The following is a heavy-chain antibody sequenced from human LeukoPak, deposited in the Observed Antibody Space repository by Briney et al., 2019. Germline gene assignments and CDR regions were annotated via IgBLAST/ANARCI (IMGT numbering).Heavy chain of an antibody. J-gene: IGHJ4*02. V-gene: IGHV4-34*01. Sequence: SETLSLTCAVYGGSFSGYYWSWIRQPPGKGLEWIGEINHSGSTNYNPSLKSRVTISVDTSKNQFSLKLSSVTAADTAVYYCARVMGMVRGINPYYFDYWGQGTLVTVSS. CDR3: ARVMGMVRGINPYYFDY. CDR1: GGSFSGYY. D-gene: IGHD3-10*01. CDR2: INHSGST.